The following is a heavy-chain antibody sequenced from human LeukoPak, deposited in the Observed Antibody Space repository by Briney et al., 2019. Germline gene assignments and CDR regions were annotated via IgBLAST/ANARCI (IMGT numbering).Heavy chain of an antibody. J-gene: IGHJ3*02. CDR3: ARRLRIVGATIGAFDI. V-gene: IGHV3-33*01. Sequence: GGSLRLSCAASGFTFSNYGMHWVRQAPGKGLEWVAVIWYDGSNGYYADSVKGRFTISRDNSKNTLYLQMNSLRAEDTAVYYCARRLRIVGATIGAFDIWGQGTMVTSLQ. CDR2: IWYDGSNG. CDR1: GFTFSNYG. D-gene: IGHD1-26*01.